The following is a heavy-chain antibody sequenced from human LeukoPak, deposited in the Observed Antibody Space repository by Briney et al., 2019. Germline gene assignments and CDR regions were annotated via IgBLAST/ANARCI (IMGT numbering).Heavy chain of an antibody. J-gene: IGHJ5*02. CDR2: IYTSGST. Sequence: PSETLSLTCTVSGGSISSGSYYWSWIRQPAGKGLEWIGRIYTSGSTNYNPSLKSRVTISVDTSKNQFSLKLSSVTAADTAVYYCARTPRVDRSSQNWFDPWGQGTLVTVSS. V-gene: IGHV4-61*02. CDR1: GGSISSGSYY. D-gene: IGHD6-13*01. CDR3: ARTPRVDRSSQNWFDP.